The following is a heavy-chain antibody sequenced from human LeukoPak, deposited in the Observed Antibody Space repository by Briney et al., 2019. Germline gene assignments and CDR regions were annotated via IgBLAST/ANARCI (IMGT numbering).Heavy chain of an antibody. V-gene: IGHV1-58*02. CDR2: IVVGSGNT. CDR1: GFTFTSSA. J-gene: IGHJ4*02. CDR3: AADLNYYDSSGSGDY. D-gene: IGHD3-22*01. Sequence: TSVKVSCKASGFTFTSSAMQWVRQARGQRLEWIGWIVVGSGNTNYAQKSQERVTITRDMSTSTAYMELTSLRSEDTAVYYCAADLNYYDSSGSGDYWGQGTLVTVSS.